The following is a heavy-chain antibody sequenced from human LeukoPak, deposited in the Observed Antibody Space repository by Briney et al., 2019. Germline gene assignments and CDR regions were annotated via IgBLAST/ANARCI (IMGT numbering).Heavy chain of an antibody. CDR3: APQIHDSNGWHAFDF. Sequence: GGSLRLTCAASGFSFSSSAMHWVRQPTGKGLEWVAILSPDSNYERYADPVKGRFTISRDNSKNTVSLQMNSLSQEDTAVYYCAPQIHDSNGWHAFDFRGQGTMVTVSS. CDR1: GFSFSSSA. J-gene: IGHJ3*01. CDR2: LSPDSNYE. D-gene: IGHD6-19*01. V-gene: IGHV3-30*14.